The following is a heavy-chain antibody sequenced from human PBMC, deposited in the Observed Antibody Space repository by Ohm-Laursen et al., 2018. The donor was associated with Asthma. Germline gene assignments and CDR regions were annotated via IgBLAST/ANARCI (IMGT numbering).Heavy chain of an antibody. J-gene: IGHJ3*02. CDR2: IYHSGST. CDR3: ASSIPRMTRGAFDI. Sequence: PGTLSLTRAVSGGSISSSNWWSWVRQPPGKGLEWIGEIYHSGSTNYNPSLKSRVTISVDKSKKQFSLKLSSVTAADTAVYYCASSIPRMTRGAFDIWGQGTMVTVSS. CDR1: GGSISSSNW. V-gene: IGHV4-4*03. D-gene: IGHD4-11*01.